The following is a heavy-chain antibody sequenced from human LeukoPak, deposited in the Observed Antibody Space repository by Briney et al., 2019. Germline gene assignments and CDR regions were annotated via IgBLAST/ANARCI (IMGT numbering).Heavy chain of an antibody. Sequence: GGSLRLSCAASGFTFSSYSMNWVRQAPGKGLEWVSSISSSSSYIYYADSVKGRFTISRDNAKNSLYLQMNSLRAEDTAVYYCARVLDCSSTSCYLRTPLDYWGQGTLVTVSS. D-gene: IGHD2-2*01. CDR2: ISSSSSYI. J-gene: IGHJ4*02. CDR1: GFTFSSYS. CDR3: ARVLDCSSTSCYLRTPLDY. V-gene: IGHV3-21*01.